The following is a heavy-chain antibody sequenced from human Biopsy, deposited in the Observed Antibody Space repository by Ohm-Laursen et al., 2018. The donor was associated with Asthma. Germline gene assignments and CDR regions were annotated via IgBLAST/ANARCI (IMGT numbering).Heavy chain of an antibody. J-gene: IGHJ4*02. Sequence: SLRLSCAAPGFTFSDYGMHWVRQAPGKGLEWVGFIGYDGSEQHYGDSVKGRFTISRDNSKNTLYLQMNSLRTEDTAVYYCAKRRGYSGHDNDYWGQGTLVIVSS. D-gene: IGHD5-12*01. CDR2: IGYDGSEQ. CDR3: AKRRGYSGHDNDY. CDR1: GFTFSDYG. V-gene: IGHV3-30*02.